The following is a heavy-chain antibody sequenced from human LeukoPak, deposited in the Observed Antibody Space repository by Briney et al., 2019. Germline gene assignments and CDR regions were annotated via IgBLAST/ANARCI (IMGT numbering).Heavy chain of an antibody. Sequence: PSETLSLTCTVSGGSISSYYWSWIRQPPGKGLEWIGYIYHSGSTYYNPSLKSRVTISVDRSKNQFSLKLSSVTAADTAVYYCARELYYGGNFNWFDPWGQGTLVTVSS. CDR1: GGSISSYY. J-gene: IGHJ5*02. D-gene: IGHD4-23*01. CDR2: IYHSGST. V-gene: IGHV4-59*12. CDR3: ARELYYGGNFNWFDP.